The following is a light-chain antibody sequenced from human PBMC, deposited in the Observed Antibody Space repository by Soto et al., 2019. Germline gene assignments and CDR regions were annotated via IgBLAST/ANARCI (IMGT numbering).Light chain of an antibody. CDR1: QSISSW. Sequence: DLQMTQSPSTLSASVGDRVTITCRASQSISSWLAWYQQKPGKAPKLLIYDASSLESGVPSRFSGSGSGTEFTLTISSLQPDDFATYDCQQYNSYLTFGPGTKVDIK. CDR3: QQYNSYLT. CDR2: DAS. V-gene: IGKV1-5*01. J-gene: IGKJ3*01.